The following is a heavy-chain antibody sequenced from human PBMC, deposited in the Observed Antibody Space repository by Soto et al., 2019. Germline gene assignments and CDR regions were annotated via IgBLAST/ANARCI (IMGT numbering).Heavy chain of an antibody. CDR3: TKDRPRESGYYVGAQEYFQH. Sequence: EVQLLESGGGLVQPGGSLRLSCAASGFTFNIYAMSWVRQAPGRGLEWVSAISGSATFTYYADSVKGRFTISRDNSKNPLFLQMNSLRAEDTALYYCTKDRPRESGYYVGAQEYFQHWGQGTLVTVSS. D-gene: IGHD5-12*01. CDR1: GFTFNIYA. J-gene: IGHJ1*01. CDR2: ISGSATFT. V-gene: IGHV3-23*01.